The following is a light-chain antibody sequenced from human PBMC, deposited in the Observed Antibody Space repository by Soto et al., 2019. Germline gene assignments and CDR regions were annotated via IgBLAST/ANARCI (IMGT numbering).Light chain of an antibody. V-gene: IGKV3-15*01. CDR1: QSLRSN. Sequence: EIVMTQSPATLSVSPGDRVTPSCRASQSLRSNSAWYQQKPGQAPRLLIYGASTRATGIPGRFSGSGYGTDFTLTISSLQSEDFAVYYCQQYNSWPLSFGGGTKVDIK. J-gene: IGKJ4*01. CDR2: GAS. CDR3: QQYNSWPLS.